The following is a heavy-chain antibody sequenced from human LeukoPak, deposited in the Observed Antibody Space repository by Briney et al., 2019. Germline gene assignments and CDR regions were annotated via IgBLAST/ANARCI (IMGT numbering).Heavy chain of an antibody. J-gene: IGHJ6*04. V-gene: IGHV3-53*01. CDR2: IYRDDSS. CDR3: ARESLGSVDPRGYSGTVSQDV. Sequence: QTGGSLRLSCAASGFIVSSNYMNWVRQAPGKGLEWVSVIYRDDSSYYADSVKGRFTISRDNSKNTVYLQMHSLRADDTAVYYCARESLGSVDPRGYSGTVSQDVWGKGTTVTISS. D-gene: IGHD5-12*01. CDR1: GFIVSSNY.